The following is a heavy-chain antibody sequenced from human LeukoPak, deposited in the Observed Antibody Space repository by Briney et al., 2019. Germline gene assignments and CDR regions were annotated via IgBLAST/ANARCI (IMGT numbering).Heavy chain of an antibody. CDR1: GGTVISYA. CDR3: AREGAVAGTGLYYYYYMDV. D-gene: IGHD6-19*01. Sequence: SVKVSCKASGGTVISYAISWVRQAPGQGLEWMGRIIPIFGTANYAQKFQGRVTITTDESPSTAYMELSSLRSEDTAVYYCAREGAVAGTGLYYYYYMDVWGKGTTVTVSS. CDR2: IIPIFGTA. V-gene: IGHV1-69*05. J-gene: IGHJ6*03.